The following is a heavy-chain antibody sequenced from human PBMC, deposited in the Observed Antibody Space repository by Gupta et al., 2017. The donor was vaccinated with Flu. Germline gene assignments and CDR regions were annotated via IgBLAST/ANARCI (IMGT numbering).Heavy chain of an antibody. D-gene: IGHD1-26*01. Sequence: EVQLLESGGGLVTPGGSLGLSCAASGLAFSSSAMRWVRQAPGKGLEWVSAISGSGGSTYYADSVKGRFTISRDNSKNTLYLQMNSLRAEDTAVYYCAKNPPKGELPRLYYFDYWGQGTLVTVSS. V-gene: IGHV3-23*01. J-gene: IGHJ4*02. CDR1: GLAFSSSA. CDR2: ISGSGGST. CDR3: AKNPPKGELPRLYYFDY.